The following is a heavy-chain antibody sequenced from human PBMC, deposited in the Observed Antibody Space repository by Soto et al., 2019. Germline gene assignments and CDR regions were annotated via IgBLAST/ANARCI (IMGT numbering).Heavy chain of an antibody. D-gene: IGHD3-16*01. V-gene: IGHV3-23*01. CDR2: ISGSGGST. Sequence: EVQLLESGGGLVQPGGSLRLSCAASGFTFNSYAMSWVRQGPGKGLEWVSGISGSGGSTYYADSVKGRFTISRDNSKNTLYLQMNSLRAEVTAVYYCAKADMITFGGVMNYWGQGTLVTVSS. CDR3: AKADMITFGGVMNY. CDR1: GFTFNSYA. J-gene: IGHJ4*02.